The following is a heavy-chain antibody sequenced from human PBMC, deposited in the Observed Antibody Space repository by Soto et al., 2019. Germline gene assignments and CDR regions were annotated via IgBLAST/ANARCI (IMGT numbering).Heavy chain of an antibody. CDR2: INHSGST. Sequence: QVQLQQWGAGLLKPSETLSLTCAVYGGSFSGYYWSWIRQPPGKGLEWIGEINHSGSTNYNPSLKSRVTISVDTSKNQFSLKLSSVTAADTAVYYCARGLRGYSYGYVLRYGMDVWGQGTTVTVSS. CDR1: GGSFSGYY. CDR3: ARGLRGYSYGYVLRYGMDV. V-gene: IGHV4-34*01. D-gene: IGHD5-18*01. J-gene: IGHJ6*02.